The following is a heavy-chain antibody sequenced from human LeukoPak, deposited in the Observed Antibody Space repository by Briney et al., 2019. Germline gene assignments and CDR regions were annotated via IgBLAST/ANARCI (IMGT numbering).Heavy chain of an antibody. V-gene: IGHV1-2*02. D-gene: IGHD6-13*01. CDR1: GYTFTGYY. Sequence: ASVKVSCKASGYTFTGYYMHWVRQAPGQGLEWMGWTNPNSGGTNYAQKFQGRVTMTRDTSISTAYMELSRLRSDDTAVYYCASKDSSSWYGARDYWGQGTLVTVSS. CDR2: TNPNSGGT. CDR3: ASKDSSSWYGARDY. J-gene: IGHJ4*02.